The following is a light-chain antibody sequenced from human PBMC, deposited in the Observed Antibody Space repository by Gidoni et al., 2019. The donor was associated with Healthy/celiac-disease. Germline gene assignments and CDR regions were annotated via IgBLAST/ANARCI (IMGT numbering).Light chain of an antibody. CDR3: QQLNSYPLT. CDR2: AAS. Sequence: DIQLTQSPSFLSASVGARVTITCRASQGISSHLAWYQQKPGKAPKLLIYAASTLQSGVPSRFSGSGSGTEFTLTISSLQPEDFATYYCQQLNSYPLTFGGGTKVEIK. V-gene: IGKV1-9*01. J-gene: IGKJ4*01. CDR1: QGISSH.